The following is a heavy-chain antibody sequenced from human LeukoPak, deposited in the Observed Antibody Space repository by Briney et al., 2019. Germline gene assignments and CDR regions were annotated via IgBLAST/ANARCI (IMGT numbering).Heavy chain of an antibody. Sequence: SETLSLTCTVSGVSISSSSYYWGWIRQPPGKGLEWIGSIYYSGSTYYNPSLKSRLTISVDTSKNQFSLKLSSVTAADTAVYYCATDFRVDCSGGSCYSGYWFDPWGQGTLVTVSS. V-gene: IGHV4-39*07. CDR3: ATDFRVDCSGGSCYSGYWFDP. CDR2: IYYSGST. J-gene: IGHJ5*02. CDR1: GVSISSSSYY. D-gene: IGHD2-15*01.